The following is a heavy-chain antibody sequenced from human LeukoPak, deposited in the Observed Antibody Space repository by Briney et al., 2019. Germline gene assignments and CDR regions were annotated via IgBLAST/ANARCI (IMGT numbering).Heavy chain of an antibody. J-gene: IGHJ5*02. CDR2: ISWNSGSI. CDR1: GFTFDDYA. CDR3: AKDIGPYYDSNGLFDP. D-gene: IGHD3-22*01. Sequence: GGSLRLSCAASGFTFDDYAMHWVRQAPGKGLEWVSGISWNSGSIGYADSVKGRFTISRDNAKNSLYLQMNSLRAEDTALYYCAKDIGPYYDSNGLFDPWGQGTLVTVSS. V-gene: IGHV3-9*01.